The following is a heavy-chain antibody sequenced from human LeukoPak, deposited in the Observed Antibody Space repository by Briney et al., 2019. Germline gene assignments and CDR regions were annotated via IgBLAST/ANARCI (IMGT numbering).Heavy chain of an antibody. V-gene: IGHV1-69*04. J-gene: IGHJ5*02. CDR3: ARGGGKDIVVVPAAINWFDP. CDR1: GSTFSSYA. D-gene: IGHD2-2*02. Sequence: SVKVSCKASGSTFSSYAISWVRQAPGQGLEWMGRIIPILGIANYAQKFQGRVTITADKSTSTAYMELSSLRSEDTAVYYCARGGGKDIVVVPAAINWFDPWGQGTLVTVSS. CDR2: IIPILGIA.